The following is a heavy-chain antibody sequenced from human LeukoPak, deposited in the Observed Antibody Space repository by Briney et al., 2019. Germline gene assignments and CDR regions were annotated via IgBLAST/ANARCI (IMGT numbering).Heavy chain of an antibody. J-gene: IGHJ4*02. CDR2: ISHTSDSI. V-gene: IGHV3-48*01. D-gene: IGHD5-24*01. CDR1: GFTFRIYG. CDR3: ARATRHGYDY. Sequence: GGSLRLSCVASGFTFRIYGMNWVRQAPCKGPEWVSYISHTSDSILYADSVKGRFTMSRDNAKKSLYLQMNSLRAEDSAVYYCARATRHGYDYWGQGTLVTVSS.